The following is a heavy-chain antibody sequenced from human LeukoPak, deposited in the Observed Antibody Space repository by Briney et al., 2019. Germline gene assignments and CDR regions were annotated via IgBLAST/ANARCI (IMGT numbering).Heavy chain of an antibody. J-gene: IGHJ6*03. D-gene: IGHD2-2*01. CDR1: GYTFTSYG. CDR2: ISAYNGNT. CDR3: ARDVIYQLNFDYYYYMDV. Sequence: GASVKVSCKASGYTFTSYGISWVRQAPGQGLEWMGWISAYNGNTNYAPKLQGRVTMTTDTSTSTAYMELRSLRSDDTAVYYCARDVIYQLNFDYYYYMDVWAKGTTVTISS. V-gene: IGHV1-18*01.